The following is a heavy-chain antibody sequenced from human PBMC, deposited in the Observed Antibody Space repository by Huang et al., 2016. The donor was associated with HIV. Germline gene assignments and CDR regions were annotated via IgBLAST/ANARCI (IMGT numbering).Heavy chain of an antibody. D-gene: IGHD6-19*01. CDR2: INQCGST. CDR3: ARGGPRITVTGPLDS. V-gene: IGHV4-34*01. J-gene: IGHJ4*02. CDR1: GGSFSGYY. Sequence: QVQIDQWGAGLLKPSETLSLTCAVYGGSFSGYYWNWIRQPPGKGLEWIGKINQCGSTNQNPSLKSRVTILVDVSKKQFSLQLRSVTAADTAIYYCARGGPRITVTGPLDSWGPGALVSVSS.